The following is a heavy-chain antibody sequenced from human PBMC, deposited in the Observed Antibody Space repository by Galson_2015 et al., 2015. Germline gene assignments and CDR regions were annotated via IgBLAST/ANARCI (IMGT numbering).Heavy chain of an antibody. CDR2: MYYTGST. Sequence: SETLSLTCTVSGDSISNFYWSWIRQPPGKGLEWIGYMYYTGSTNYNPSLKSRVTISADTSKNQFSLKLRSVTTADTAVYYCARERGPRYYVDLWGRGTLVTVSS. CDR1: GDSISNFY. V-gene: IGHV4-59*01. CDR3: ARERGPRYYVDL. J-gene: IGHJ2*01. D-gene: IGHD5-18*01.